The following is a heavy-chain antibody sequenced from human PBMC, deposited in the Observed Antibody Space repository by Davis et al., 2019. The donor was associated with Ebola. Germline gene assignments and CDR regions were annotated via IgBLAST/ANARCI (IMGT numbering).Heavy chain of an antibody. CDR1: GGSSSGYY. CDR3: ARGFLEWLLFDYYYYGMDV. J-gene: IGHJ6*02. Sequence: MPSETLSLTCAVYGGSSSGYYWSWIRQPPGKGLAWIGAINHSGSTNYNLSLKSRVTISVDTSKNQFSLKLSSVTAADTAVYYCARGFLEWLLFDYYYYGMDVWGQGTTVTVSS. CDR2: INHSGST. V-gene: IGHV4-34*01. D-gene: IGHD3-3*01.